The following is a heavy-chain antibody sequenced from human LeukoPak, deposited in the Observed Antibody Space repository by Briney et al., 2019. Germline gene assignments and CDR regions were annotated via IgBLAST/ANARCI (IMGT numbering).Heavy chain of an antibody. D-gene: IGHD3/OR15-3a*01. CDR1: GFTFTSYD. CDR2: TTSDGGLK. CDR3: ARHKDWTFDY. V-gene: IGHV3-30*03. Sequence: GGSLRLSCAASGFTFTSYDMHWVRQAPDKGLEWVAVTTSDGGLKYYADSVKGRFTISSDISKNTLYLQMNSLRAEDTAVYYCARHKDWTFDYWGQGTLVTVSS. J-gene: IGHJ4*02.